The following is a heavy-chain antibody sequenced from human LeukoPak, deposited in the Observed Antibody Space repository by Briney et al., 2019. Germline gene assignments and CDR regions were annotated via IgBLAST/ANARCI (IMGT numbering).Heavy chain of an antibody. Sequence: SETLSLTCTVSGGSISSYYWSWIRQPPGKGLEWIGYIYYSGSTNYNPSLKSRVTISVDTSKNQFSLKLSSVTAADTAVYYCARVAAAGTTFFDYWGQGTMVTVSS. V-gene: IGHV4-59*12. CDR1: GGSISSYY. D-gene: IGHD6-13*01. CDR2: IYYSGST. CDR3: ARVAAAGTTFFDY. J-gene: IGHJ4*02.